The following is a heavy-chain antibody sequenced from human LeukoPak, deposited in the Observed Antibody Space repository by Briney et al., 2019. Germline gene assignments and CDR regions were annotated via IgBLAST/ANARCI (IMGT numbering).Heavy chain of an antibody. CDR1: GGSLSSYY. CDR3: ARILRFLEWTETYYFDY. V-gene: IGHV4-59*01. CDR2: IYYSGST. Sequence: SETLSLTCTVSGGSLSSYYWSWIRQPPGKGLEWIGYIYYSGSTNYNPSLKSRVTISVDTSKNQFSLKLSSVTAADTAVYYCARILRFLEWTETYYFDYWGQGTLVTVSS. J-gene: IGHJ4*02. D-gene: IGHD3-3*01.